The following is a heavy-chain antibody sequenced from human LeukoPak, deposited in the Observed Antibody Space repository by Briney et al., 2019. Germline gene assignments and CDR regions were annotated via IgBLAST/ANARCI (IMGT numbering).Heavy chain of an antibody. J-gene: IGHJ4*02. Sequence: SETLSLTCTVSGGSISSSSYYWGWIRQPPGKGLEWIGSIYYSGSTYYNPPLKSRVTISVDTSKNQFSLKLSSVTAADTAVYYCARLFCSSTNCPLDYWGQGTLVTVSS. V-gene: IGHV4-39*07. CDR1: GGSISSSSYY. D-gene: IGHD2-2*01. CDR2: IYYSGST. CDR3: ARLFCSSTNCPLDY.